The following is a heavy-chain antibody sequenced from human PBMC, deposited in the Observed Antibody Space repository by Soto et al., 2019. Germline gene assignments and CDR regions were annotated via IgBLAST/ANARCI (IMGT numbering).Heavy chain of an antibody. D-gene: IGHD2-15*01. Sequence: EVQLLESGGGLVQPGGSLRLSCAASGFTFAGYARTWSPQAPGKGLEWVSGISDSGGSTYYADSVKGRFTISRDNSKNTLYLQMNSLRAEDTAVYYCANGCGGTCYSRIHYWGQGTLVTVSS. V-gene: IGHV3-23*01. CDR1: GFTFAGYA. CDR2: ISDSGGST. J-gene: IGHJ4*02. CDR3: ANGCGGTCYSRIHY.